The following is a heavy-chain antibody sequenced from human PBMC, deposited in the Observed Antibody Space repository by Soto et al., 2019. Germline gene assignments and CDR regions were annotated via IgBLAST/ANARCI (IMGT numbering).Heavy chain of an antibody. CDR2: IIPISGTA. J-gene: IGHJ4*02. CDR1: GGTFSTYG. D-gene: IGHD2-8*01. CDR3: ARVMRVYAIRGDLDY. V-gene: IGHV1-69*01. Sequence: QVLLVQSGAGVKKPGSSVKVSCKTSGGTFSTYGINWVRQAPGQGLEWVGGIIPISGTASYAQRFQVRVTITADESTSTAYIELSSLRSEDTAVYYCARVMRVYAIRGDLDYWGQGTLVTVSS.